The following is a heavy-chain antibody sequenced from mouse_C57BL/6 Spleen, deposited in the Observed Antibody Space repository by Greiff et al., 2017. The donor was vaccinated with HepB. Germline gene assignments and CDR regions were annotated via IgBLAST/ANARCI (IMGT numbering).Heavy chain of an antibody. J-gene: IGHJ3*01. Sequence: VQLQQSGAELVRPGASVTLSCKASGYTFTDYEMHWVKQTPVHGLEWIGAIDPETGGTAYNQKFKGKAILTADKSSSTAYMELRSLTSEDSAVYYCTREGVGYGSSPCAYWGQGTLVTVSA. V-gene: IGHV1-15*01. CDR1: GYTFTDYE. CDR2: IDPETGGT. CDR3: TREGVGYGSSPCAY. D-gene: IGHD1-1*01.